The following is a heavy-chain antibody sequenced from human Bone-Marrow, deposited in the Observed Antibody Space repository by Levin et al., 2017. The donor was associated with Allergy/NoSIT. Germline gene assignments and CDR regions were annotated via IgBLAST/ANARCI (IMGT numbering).Heavy chain of an antibody. J-gene: IGHJ5*02. CDR2: IYYSGST. CDR1: GGSISSYY. Sequence: SETLSLTCTVSGGSISSYYWSWIRQPPGKGLEWIGYIYYSGSTNYNPSLKSRVTISVDTSKNQFSLKLSSVTAADTAVYYCARVRAAAGSNWFDPWGQGTLVTVSS. CDR3: ARVRAAAGSNWFDP. D-gene: IGHD6-13*01. V-gene: IGHV4-59*01.